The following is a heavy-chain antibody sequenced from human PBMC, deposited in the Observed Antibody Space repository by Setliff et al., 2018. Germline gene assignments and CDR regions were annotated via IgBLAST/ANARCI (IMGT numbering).Heavy chain of an antibody. CDR1: GGPLSGFS. CDR2: ITDTGRT. CDR3: APLYYYYYYMDV. J-gene: IGHJ6*03. Sequence: PSETLSLTCTVYGGPLSGFSWNWIRQSPGGGLEWIGEITDTGRTKYIPSRKSRVTISIHKSKNQFSLELTSVTAADTAVYYCAPLYYYYYYMDVWGKGTTVTVSS. V-gene: IGHV4-34*01.